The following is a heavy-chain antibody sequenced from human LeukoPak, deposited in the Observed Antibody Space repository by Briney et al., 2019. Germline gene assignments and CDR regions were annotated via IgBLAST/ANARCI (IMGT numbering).Heavy chain of an antibody. V-gene: IGHV4-34*01. Sequence: SETLSLTCAVYGGSFSGYYWNWIRQPPGKGLEWIGEINHSGSTNYNPSLKSRVTISVDTSKNQFSLKLSSVTAADTAVYSCARVAPYCSSTSCYTHYYYYYMDVWGKGTTVTVSS. CDR2: INHSGST. D-gene: IGHD2-2*02. CDR3: ARVAPYCSSTSCYTHYYYYYMDV. J-gene: IGHJ6*03. CDR1: GGSFSGYY.